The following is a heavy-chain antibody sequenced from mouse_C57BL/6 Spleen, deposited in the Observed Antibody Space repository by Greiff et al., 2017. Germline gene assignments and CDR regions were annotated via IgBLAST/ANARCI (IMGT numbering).Heavy chain of an antibody. D-gene: IGHD3-2*02. J-gene: IGHJ3*01. V-gene: IGHV1-26*01. Sequence: VQLQQSGPELVKPGASVKISCKASGYTFTDYYMNWVKQSHGKSLEWIGDINPNNGGTSYNQKFKGKATLTVDKSSSTAYMELRSLTSEDSAVYYCARRQLRQEAWFAYWGQGTLVTVSA. CDR2: INPNNGGT. CDR1: GYTFTDYY. CDR3: ARRQLRQEAWFAY.